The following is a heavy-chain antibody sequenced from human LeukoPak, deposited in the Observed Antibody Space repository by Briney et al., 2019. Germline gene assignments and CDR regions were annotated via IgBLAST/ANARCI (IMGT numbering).Heavy chain of an antibody. CDR3: AKATSYYDSSGYGVYYFDY. CDR1: GFTFSSYG. J-gene: IGHJ4*02. D-gene: IGHD3-22*01. CDR2: ISGSGGST. Sequence: GGSLRLSCAASGFTFSSYGMHWVRQAPGKGLEWVSAISGSGGSTYYADSVKGRFTISRDNSKNTLYLQMNSLRAEDTAVYYCAKATSYYDSSGYGVYYFDYWGQGTLVTVSS. V-gene: IGHV3-23*01.